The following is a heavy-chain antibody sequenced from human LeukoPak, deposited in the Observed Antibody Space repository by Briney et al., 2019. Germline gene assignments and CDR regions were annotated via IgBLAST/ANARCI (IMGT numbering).Heavy chain of an antibody. J-gene: IGHJ6*02. CDR1: GYTFTSYG. CDR3: ARDEGYCSGGSCYSGIPTALSYYYYGMDV. V-gene: IGHV1-18*01. CDR2: ISAYNGNT. Sequence: ASVKVSCKASGYTFTSYGISWVRQAPGQGLEWMGWISAYNGNTNYAQKLQGRVTMTTDTSTSTAYMELRSLRSDDTAVYYCARDEGYCSGGSCYSGIPTALSYYYYGMDVWGQGTTVTVSS. D-gene: IGHD2-15*01.